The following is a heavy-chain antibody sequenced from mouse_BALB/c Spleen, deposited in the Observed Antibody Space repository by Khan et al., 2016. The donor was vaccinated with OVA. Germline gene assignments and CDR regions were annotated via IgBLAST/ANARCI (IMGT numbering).Heavy chain of an antibody. CDR3: ATSYFYGYYFDY. Sequence: EVELVESGGDLVQPGGSRKLSCAASGFNFSSYGMHWVRQAPEKGLEWVAYISGDSNTIYYADTVKGRFTISRDNPRNTLFLQMTSLMSEDTAMYYCATSYFYGYYFDYWSRGTTLTVSS. CDR1: GFNFSSYG. D-gene: IGHD1-1*01. V-gene: IGHV5-17*02. CDR2: ISGDSNTI. J-gene: IGHJ2*01.